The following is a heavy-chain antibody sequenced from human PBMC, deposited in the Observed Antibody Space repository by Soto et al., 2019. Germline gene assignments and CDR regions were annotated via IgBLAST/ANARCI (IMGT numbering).Heavy chain of an antibody. CDR2: ISYDGSNK. V-gene: IGHV3-30*18. Sequence: QVQLVESGGGVVQPGRSLRLSCAASGFTFSSYGMHWVRQAPGKGLEWVAVISYDGSNKYYADSVKGRFTISRDNSKNTLYLQMNSLRAEDTAVYYCAKGPFGKMVRGVIITPKTNYYYGMDVWGQGTTVTVSS. J-gene: IGHJ6*02. CDR3: AKGPFGKMVRGVIITPKTNYYYGMDV. CDR1: GFTFSSYG. D-gene: IGHD3-10*01.